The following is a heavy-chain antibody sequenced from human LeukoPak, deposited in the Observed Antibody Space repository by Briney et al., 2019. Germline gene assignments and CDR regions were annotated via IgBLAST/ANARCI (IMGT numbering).Heavy chain of an antibody. V-gene: IGHV3-23*01. CDR2: ISGNGSST. CDR3: AKHYGSGNVHAYLDC. CDR1: GFSFSSYA. D-gene: IGHD3-10*01. Sequence: GGSLRLSCAASGFSFSSYAMRWVRQAPGKGLEWVSGISGNGSSTYYADSVKDRCTISRDNFKNTVFLQMNGLRAEDTAVYYFAKHYGSGNVHAYLDCWGQGTLVIVSS. J-gene: IGHJ4*02.